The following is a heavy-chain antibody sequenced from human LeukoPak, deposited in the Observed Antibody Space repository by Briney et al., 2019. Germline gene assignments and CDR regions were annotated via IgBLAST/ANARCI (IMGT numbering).Heavy chain of an antibody. CDR3: ARGGRTSYYFDS. J-gene: IGHJ4*02. CDR2: ITSGGITM. V-gene: IGHV3-48*03. Sequence: PGGSLRLSRAASGFTFSSYEMNWVRQAPGKGLEWISYITSGGITMYYADSVRGRFTISRDNAKNSLYLQMDSLRAEDTALYYCARGGRTSYYFDSWGQGTLVTVSS. CDR1: GFTFSSYE. D-gene: IGHD1-14*01.